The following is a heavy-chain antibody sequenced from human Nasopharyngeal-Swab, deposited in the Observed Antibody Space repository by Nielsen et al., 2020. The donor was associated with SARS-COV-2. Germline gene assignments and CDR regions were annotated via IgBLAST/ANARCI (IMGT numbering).Heavy chain of an antibody. Sequence: WVRQAPGQRLEWMGGIDPNSGGTNYAQKFQGWVTMTRDTSISTAYMELSRLRSDDTAVYYCARGGPGYCSSTSCYGNRFDPWGQGTLVTVSS. CDR3: ARGGPGYCSSTSCYGNRFDP. J-gene: IGHJ5*02. V-gene: IGHV1-2*04. CDR2: IDPNSGGT. D-gene: IGHD2-2*01.